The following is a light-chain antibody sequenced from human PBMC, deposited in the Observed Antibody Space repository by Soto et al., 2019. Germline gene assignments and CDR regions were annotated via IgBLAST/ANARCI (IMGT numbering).Light chain of an antibody. J-gene: IGKJ1*01. Sequence: EIVLTQSPGTLSLSPGARATLSCRASQSVSSSYLAWYQQKPGQAPRHLIYGTSSRATAIPDRFSGSGSGTDFTLTISRLEPEDFAVYYCQQYGSSSWTFGQGTKVEIK. CDR1: QSVSSSY. V-gene: IGKV3-20*01. CDR2: GTS. CDR3: QQYGSSSWT.